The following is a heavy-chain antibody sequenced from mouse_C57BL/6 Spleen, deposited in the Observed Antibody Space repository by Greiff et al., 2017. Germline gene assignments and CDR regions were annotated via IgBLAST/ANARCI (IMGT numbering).Heavy chain of an antibody. D-gene: IGHD2-4*01. CDR3: ARDLYYDPAWFAY. Sequence: ESGPGLVKPSQSLSLTCSVTGYSITSGYYWNWIRQFPGNKLEWMGYISYDGSNNYNPSLKNRISITRDTSKNQFFLKLNSVTTEDTATYYCARDLYYDPAWFAYWGQGTLVTVSA. J-gene: IGHJ3*01. CDR1: GYSITSGYY. V-gene: IGHV3-6*01. CDR2: ISYDGSN.